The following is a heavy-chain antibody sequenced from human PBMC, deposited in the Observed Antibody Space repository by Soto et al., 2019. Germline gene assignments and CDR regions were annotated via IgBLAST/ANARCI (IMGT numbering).Heavy chain of an antibody. V-gene: IGHV1-46*01. J-gene: IGHJ1*01. CDR1: GYTFTSYY. CDR2: INPSGGST. CDR3: AKGVPGIAVAGTGYFQH. Sequence: GASVKVSCKASGYTFTSYYMHWVRQAPGQGLEWMGIINPSGGSTSYAQKFQGRVTMTRDTSTSTVYMELSSLRSEDTAVYYCAKGVPGIAVAGTGYFQHWGQGTLVTVSS. D-gene: IGHD6-19*01.